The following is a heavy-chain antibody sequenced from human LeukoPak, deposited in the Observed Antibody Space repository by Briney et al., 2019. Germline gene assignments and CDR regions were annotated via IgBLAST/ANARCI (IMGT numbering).Heavy chain of an antibody. CDR1: GFTFSSYA. D-gene: IGHD4-17*01. CDR2: ISGSGGST. J-gene: IGHJ3*02. Sequence: GGSLRLSCAASGFTFSSYAMSWVRQAPGKGLEWVSAISGSGGSTYYADSVKGRFTISRDNSKNTLYLQMNSLRAEDTAVYYCASPSGGGIRYRGDAFDIWGQGTMVTVSS. V-gene: IGHV3-23*01. CDR3: ASPSGGGIRYRGDAFDI.